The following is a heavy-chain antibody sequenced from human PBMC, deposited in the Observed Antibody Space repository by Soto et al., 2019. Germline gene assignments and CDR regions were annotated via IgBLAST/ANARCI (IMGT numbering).Heavy chain of an antibody. CDR3: AREKYYDFWSGTPDYAHYFDY. CDR1: GFTFSSYG. D-gene: IGHD3-3*01. Sequence: GGSLRLSCAASGFTFSSYGMHWVRQAPGKGLEWVAVIWYDGSNKYYADSVKGRFTISRDNSKNTLYLQMNSLRAEDTAVYYCAREKYYDFWSGTPDYAHYFDYWGQGTLVTVSS. CDR2: IWYDGSNK. V-gene: IGHV3-33*01. J-gene: IGHJ4*02.